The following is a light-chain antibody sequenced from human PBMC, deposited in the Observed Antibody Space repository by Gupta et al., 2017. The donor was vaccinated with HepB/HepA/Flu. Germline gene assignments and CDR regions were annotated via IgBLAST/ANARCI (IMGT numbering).Light chain of an antibody. CDR1: SSDIGTYDL. V-gene: IGLV2-23*02. CDR2: EVT. J-gene: IGLJ2*01. Sequence: HSALTQPASASGSPGQSINISCTGTSSDIGTYDLVSWYQQHPGKAPKLMIYEVTKRPSGVSNRFSGSKSGNRASLTIAGLQAEDEADYYCCAYGGIVSILVFGGGTKLTVL. CDR3: CAYGGIVSILV.